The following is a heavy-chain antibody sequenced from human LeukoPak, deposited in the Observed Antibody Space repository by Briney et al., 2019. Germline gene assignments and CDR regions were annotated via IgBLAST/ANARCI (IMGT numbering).Heavy chain of an antibody. CDR3: ATGYSSGWFDY. Sequence: SETLSHTCTVSGGSISSYYWSWIRQPPGKGLEWIGYIYYSGSTNYNPSLKSRVTISVDTSKNQFSLKLSSVTAADTAVYYCATGYSSGWFDYWGQGTLVTVSS. V-gene: IGHV4-59*08. J-gene: IGHJ4*02. CDR1: GGSISSYY. D-gene: IGHD6-19*01. CDR2: IYYSGST.